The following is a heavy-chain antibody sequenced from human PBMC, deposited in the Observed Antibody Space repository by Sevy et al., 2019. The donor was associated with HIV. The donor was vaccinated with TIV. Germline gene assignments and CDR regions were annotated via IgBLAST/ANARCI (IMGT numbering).Heavy chain of an antibody. CDR2: IYTSGYN. Sequence: SETLSLTCTVSGGSISTYYWSWVRQPAGKGLEWIGRIYTSGYNNYNPSLNSRVTMSIDTSKNHFSLKLSSVTAADTALYYCARTVAPAIRGAFDIWGQGTMVTVSS. CDR3: ARTVAPAIRGAFDI. CDR1: GGSISTYY. V-gene: IGHV4-4*07. J-gene: IGHJ3*02. D-gene: IGHD2-21*02.